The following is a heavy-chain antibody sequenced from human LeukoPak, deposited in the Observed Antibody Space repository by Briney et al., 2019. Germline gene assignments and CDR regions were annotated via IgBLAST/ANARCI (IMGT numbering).Heavy chain of an antibody. J-gene: IGHJ4*02. V-gene: IGHV3-21*01. D-gene: IGHD1-26*01. CDR3: AKGGIVGATWDFDY. CDR2: ISSSSSYI. Sequence: PGGSLRLSCAASGFTFSSYSMNWVRQAPGKGLEWVSSISSSSSYIYYADSVKGRFTISRDNAKNSLYLQMNSLRAEDTAVYYCAKGGIVGATWDFDYWGQGTLVTVSS. CDR1: GFTFSSYS.